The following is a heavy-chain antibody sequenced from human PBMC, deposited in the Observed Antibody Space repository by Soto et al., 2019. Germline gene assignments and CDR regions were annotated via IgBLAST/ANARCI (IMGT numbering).Heavy chain of an antibody. V-gene: IGHV4-31*03. CDR3: AKYLSNWVHP. CDR2: ISSSGST. Sequence: QVQLQESGPGLVKPSQTLSLTCSVSGGSINSDPYYWSWIRQHPGKGLEWIGYISSSGSTYYTTSLKSRLTISIDTSQNQFSLKLSSVTDADTAVYYCAKYLSNWVHPWGQGTLVTVSS. J-gene: IGHJ5*02. D-gene: IGHD2-2*02. CDR1: GGSINSDPYY.